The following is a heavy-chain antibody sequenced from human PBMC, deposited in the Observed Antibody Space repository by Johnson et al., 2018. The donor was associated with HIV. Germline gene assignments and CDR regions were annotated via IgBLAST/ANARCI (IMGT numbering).Heavy chain of an antibody. CDR2: ISYDGTNK. V-gene: IGHV3-30*18. CDR1: GFTFSNYA. CDR3: ANLQDLPYSSSSKSAFDI. Sequence: QVQLVESGGGVVQPGRSLRLSCAASGFTFSNYAMHWVRLPPGKGLQWVAVISYDGTNKYYADSVQGRFTISRDDSKDTLGMQMNTLRAEDTAVYYCANLQDLPYSSSSKSAFDIWGQGTMVTVSS. D-gene: IGHD6-6*01. J-gene: IGHJ3*02.